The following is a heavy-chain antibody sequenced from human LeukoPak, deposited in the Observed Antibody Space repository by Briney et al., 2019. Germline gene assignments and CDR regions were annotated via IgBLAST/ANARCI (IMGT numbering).Heavy chain of an antibody. V-gene: IGHV3-21*01. J-gene: IGHJ4*02. Sequence: GGSLRLSCAASGFPFTSFSMNWVRQAPGKGLEWVSSISSSTTYIYYADSVKGRFTISRDNAKDSLYLQMNSLRAEDTAVYCCARGEPDFGGRPTVLDNWGQGTLVTVPS. CDR3: ARGEPDFGGRPTVLDN. CDR2: ISSSTTYI. CDR1: GFPFTSFS. D-gene: IGHD4-23*01.